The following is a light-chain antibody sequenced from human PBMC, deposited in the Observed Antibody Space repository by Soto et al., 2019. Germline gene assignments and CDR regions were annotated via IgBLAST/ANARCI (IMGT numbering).Light chain of an antibody. CDR2: KAS. CDR3: QPYHSYRE. Sequence: DIQMRLYPSKMAGSVGSGDLGACRTSQTISSWLAWYQQKPGKAPKLLIYKASTLKSGVPSRFSGSGSGTEFTLTSSTLQPDAFATYYCQPYHSYREFGEGTKV. J-gene: IGKJ1*01. V-gene: IGKV1-5*03. CDR1: QTISSW.